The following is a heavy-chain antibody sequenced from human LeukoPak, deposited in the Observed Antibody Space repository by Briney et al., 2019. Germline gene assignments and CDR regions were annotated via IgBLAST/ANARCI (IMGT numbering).Heavy chain of an antibody. Sequence: SETLSLTCAVYGGSFSGYYWSWIRQPPGKGLEWIGEINHSGSTNYNPSLKSRATISVDTSKNQFSLKLSSVAAADTAVYYCARSPLEPDSSGVFDYWGQGTLVTVSS. V-gene: IGHV4-34*01. D-gene: IGHD3-22*01. CDR1: GGSFSGYY. CDR3: ARSPLEPDSSGVFDY. CDR2: INHSGST. J-gene: IGHJ4*02.